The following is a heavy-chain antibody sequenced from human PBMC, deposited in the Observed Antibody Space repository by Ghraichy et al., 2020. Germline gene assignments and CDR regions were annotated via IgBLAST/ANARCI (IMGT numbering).Heavy chain of an antibody. D-gene: IGHD6-13*01. V-gene: IGHV4-39*01. CDR2: IYYSGST. CDR3: ARPGQQLGLHDYYYYYMDV. Sequence: SETLSLTCTVSGGSISSSSYYWGWIRQPPGKGLEWIGSIYYSGSTYYNPSLKSRVTISVDTSKNQFSLKLSSGTAADTAVYYCARPGQQLGLHDYYYYYMDVWGKGTTVTVSS. J-gene: IGHJ6*03. CDR1: GGSISSSSYY.